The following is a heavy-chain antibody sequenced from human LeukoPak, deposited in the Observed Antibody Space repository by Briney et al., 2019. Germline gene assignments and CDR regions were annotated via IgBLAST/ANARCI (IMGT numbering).Heavy chain of an antibody. CDR2: TNPNSGNT. Sequence: ASVKVSCKASGYTFTSYDINWVRQATGQGLEWMGWTNPNSGNTGYAQKFQGRVTITRNTSISTAYMELSSLRSEDTAVYYCARGQEITIFDNSNWFDPWGQGTLVTVSS. J-gene: IGHJ5*02. CDR3: ARGQEITIFDNSNWFDP. CDR1: GYTFTSYD. V-gene: IGHV1-8*03. D-gene: IGHD3-3*01.